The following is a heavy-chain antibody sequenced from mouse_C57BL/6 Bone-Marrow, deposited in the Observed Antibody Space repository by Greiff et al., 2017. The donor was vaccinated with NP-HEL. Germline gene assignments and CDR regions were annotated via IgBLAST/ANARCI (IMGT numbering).Heavy chain of an antibody. V-gene: IGHV1-15*01. D-gene: IGHD2-12*01. CDR2: IDPETGGT. CDR3: TRYRLPYDRFAY. J-gene: IGHJ3*01. Sequence: QVQLKQSGAELVRPGASVTLSCKASGYTFTDYEMHWVKQTPVHGLEWIGAIDPETGGTAYNQKFKGKAILTADKSSSTAYMELRSLTSEDSAVYYCTRYRLPYDRFAYWGQGTLVTVSA. CDR1: GYTFTDYE.